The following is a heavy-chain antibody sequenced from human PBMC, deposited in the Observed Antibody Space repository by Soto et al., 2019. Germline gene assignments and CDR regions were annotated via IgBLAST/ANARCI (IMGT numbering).Heavy chain of an antibody. Sequence: AAVKVSCKVSGYTLTELSMHWVRQAPGKGLEWMGGFDPEDGETIYAQKFQGRVTMTEDTSTDTAYMELSSRRSEETAGYYCATENGAGPPQPSLAGYYYYGMDVWGAGTTVTVYS. J-gene: IGHJ6*02. CDR2: FDPEDGET. CDR3: ATENGAGPPQPSLAGYYYYGMDV. D-gene: IGHD4-17*01. CDR1: GYTLTELS. V-gene: IGHV1-24*01.